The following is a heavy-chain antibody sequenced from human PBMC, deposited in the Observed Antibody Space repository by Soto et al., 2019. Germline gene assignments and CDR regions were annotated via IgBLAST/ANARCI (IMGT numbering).Heavy chain of an antibody. J-gene: IGHJ4*02. D-gene: IGHD3-10*01. CDR2: ISGNGGGT. V-gene: IGHV3-23*01. Sequence: EVQLLESGGGLVQPGGSLRLSCAVSGFTFSNYAMSWVRQAPGKGLEWVSAISGNGGGTYHAYSVKGRFTISRDNSKNTLYLQKNSLRAEDTAVYYCAKGYASGTYYLDYWGQGTLVTVSS. CDR3: AKGYASGTYYLDY. CDR1: GFTFSNYA.